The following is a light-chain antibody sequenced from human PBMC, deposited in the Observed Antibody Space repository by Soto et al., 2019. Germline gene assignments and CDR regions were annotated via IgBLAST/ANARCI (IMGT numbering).Light chain of an antibody. CDR3: QQYPGYT. CDR1: QSVSSSY. V-gene: IGKV3-20*01. CDR2: GAS. J-gene: IGKJ2*01. Sequence: EIVLTQSPGTQSLSPGERATLSCRASQSVSSSYLAWYQQKPGQAPRLLIYGASGRATGIPDRFSGSGSGTDFTLTISRLEPEDFAVYYCQQYPGYTFGQGTKLEIK.